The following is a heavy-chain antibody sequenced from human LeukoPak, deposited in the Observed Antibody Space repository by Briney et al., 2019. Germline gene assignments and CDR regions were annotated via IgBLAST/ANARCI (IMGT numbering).Heavy chain of an antibody. CDR1: GFTFSNAY. J-gene: IGHJ4*02. V-gene: IGHV3-15*07. CDR2: IKPKTDGETT. CDR3: ITPLPYSAQ. Sequence: GGSLRLSCEASGFTFSNAYMNWGRRAPGRGREGVGRIKPKTDGETTEYAAPVKDRFSISRDDSKSMMYLQMNSLKTEDTAVYYCITPLPYSAQGGQGTLVTVSS. D-gene: IGHD2-21*01.